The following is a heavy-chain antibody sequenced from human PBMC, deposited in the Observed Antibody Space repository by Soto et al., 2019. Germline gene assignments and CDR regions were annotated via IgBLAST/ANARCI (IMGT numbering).Heavy chain of an antibody. D-gene: IGHD3-9*01. Sequence: GGSLTLSCTASGLTFGDYAMGWVRQAPGKGLEWVGFIRSKAYGGTTEYVATVKGRFTISRDDSKSIAYLQMNSLKTEDTAVYVCILATSDHHADYYLDYWGQGTLVTVSS. CDR2: IRSKAYGGTT. CDR3: ILATSDHHADYYLDY. J-gene: IGHJ4*02. CDR1: GLTFGDYA. V-gene: IGHV3-49*04.